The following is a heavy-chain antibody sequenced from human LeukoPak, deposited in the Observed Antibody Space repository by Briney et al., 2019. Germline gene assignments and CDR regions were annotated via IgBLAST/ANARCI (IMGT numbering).Heavy chain of an antibody. CDR2: AYSTGGA. CDR3: ARSYGGYVLDE. Sequence: TSETLSLTCIVSGGSVSSLYWHWIRQSPEKGLEWIGYAYSTGGAKYNPSLKNRVTMSFDTPKNHFSLKLTSVTAADTAVYFCARSYGGYVLDEWGQGTLVVVSS. CDR1: GGSVSSLY. D-gene: IGHD5-12*01. V-gene: IGHV4-59*02. J-gene: IGHJ4*02.